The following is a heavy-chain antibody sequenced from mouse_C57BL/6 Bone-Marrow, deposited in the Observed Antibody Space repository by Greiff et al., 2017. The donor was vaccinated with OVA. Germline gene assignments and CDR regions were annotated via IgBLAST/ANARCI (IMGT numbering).Heavy chain of an antibody. V-gene: IGHV8-8*01. Sequence: QVTLKESGPGILQPSQTLSLTCSFSGFSLSTFGMGVGWIRQPPGKGLEWLAHIWWDDDKYYNPALKSRLTISKDTSKNQVFLKIANVDSADTATYYCARGYYSNSSWFAYWGQGTLVTVSA. CDR1: GFSLSTFGMG. D-gene: IGHD2-5*01. J-gene: IGHJ3*01. CDR2: IWWDDDK. CDR3: ARGYYSNSSWFAY.